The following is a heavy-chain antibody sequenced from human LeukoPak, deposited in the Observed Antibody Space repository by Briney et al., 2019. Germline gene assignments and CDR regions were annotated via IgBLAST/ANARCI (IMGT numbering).Heavy chain of an antibody. J-gene: IGHJ4*02. D-gene: IGHD4-17*01. CDR3: AREDIDGTVTTLTPYYFDY. CDR1: GESFSVYY. CDR2: INHSGST. Sequence: LETLSLICAVYGESFSVYYWRWIRHPPGKGLEWIGEINHSGSTNYNPSLKSRVTISVDTSKNQFSLQLSSVTAADTAVYYCAREDIDGTVTTLTPYYFDYWGQGTLVTVSS. V-gene: IGHV4-34*01.